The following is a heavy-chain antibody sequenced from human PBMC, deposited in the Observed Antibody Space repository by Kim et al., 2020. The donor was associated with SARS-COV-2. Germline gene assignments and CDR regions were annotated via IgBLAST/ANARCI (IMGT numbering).Heavy chain of an antibody. CDR1: GFTFSSYG. J-gene: IGHJ5*02. CDR2: IWYDGSNK. D-gene: IGHD3-9*01. CDR3: ARGRGDWSKVGWFDP. V-gene: IGHV3-33*01. Sequence: GGSLRLSCAASGFTFSSYGMHWVRQAPGKGLEWVAVIWYDGSNKYYADSVKGRFTISRDNSKNTLYLQMNSLRAEDTAVYYCARGRGDWSKVGWFDPWGQGTLVTVSS.